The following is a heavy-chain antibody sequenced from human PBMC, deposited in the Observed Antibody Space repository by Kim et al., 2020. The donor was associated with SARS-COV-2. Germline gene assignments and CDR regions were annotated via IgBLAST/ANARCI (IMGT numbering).Heavy chain of an antibody. D-gene: IGHD6-6*01. CDR1: GYTFTSYY. J-gene: IGHJ6*02. Sequence: ASVKVSCKASGYTFTSYYMHWVRQAPGQGLEWMGIINPSGGSTSYAQKFQGRVTMTRDTSTSTVYMELSSLRSEDTAVYYCARDIGYSSPFHYYGMDVWGQGTTVTVSS. V-gene: IGHV1-46*01. CDR3: ARDIGYSSPFHYYGMDV. CDR2: INPSGGST.